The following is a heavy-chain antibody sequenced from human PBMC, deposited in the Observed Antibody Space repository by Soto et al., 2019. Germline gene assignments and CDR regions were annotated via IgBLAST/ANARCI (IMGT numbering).Heavy chain of an antibody. J-gene: IGHJ6*02. D-gene: IGHD1-26*01. Sequence: VQLVESGGGLIQPGGSLRPPCVASGLTVSPNYIALVRPAPEMGPQWVSVLYAEGSTYYTESVKGRFTISRDPSKNTLFLQMDGLRAEDTAVYYCVRPRPSGENYGMDVWGQGTTVTVS. CDR1: GLTVSPNY. V-gene: IGHV3-53*01. CDR3: VRPRPSGENYGMDV. CDR2: LYAEGST.